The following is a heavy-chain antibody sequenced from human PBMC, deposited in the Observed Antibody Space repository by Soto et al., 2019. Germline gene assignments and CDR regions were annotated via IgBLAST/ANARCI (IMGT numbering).Heavy chain of an antibody. CDR2: IKSIPDGGTT. Sequence: EVQLAESGGGLVKPGGSLRLSCAASGFPFSRAWMTWVRQDPAKGLEWVGRIKSIPDGGTTDYAAPVRGRFTISRDDSKNTVYLQMNSLKTEDTAVYFCTPKLGTDTDKPDYWCQGTLVSVSS. D-gene: IGHD1-1*01. CDR1: GFPFSRAW. J-gene: IGHJ4*02. CDR3: TPKLGTDTDKPDY. V-gene: IGHV3-15*01.